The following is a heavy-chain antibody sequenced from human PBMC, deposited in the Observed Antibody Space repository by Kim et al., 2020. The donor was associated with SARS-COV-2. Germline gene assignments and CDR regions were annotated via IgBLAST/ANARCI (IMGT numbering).Heavy chain of an antibody. CDR2: INHSGST. J-gene: IGHJ4*02. CDR1: GGSFSGYY. D-gene: IGHD3-9*01. CDR3: ARAPGGYYDILTGYPNDY. Sequence: SETLSLTCAVYGGSFSGYYWSWIRQPPGKGLEWIGEINHSGSTNYNPSLKSRVTISVDTSKNQFFLKLSSVTAADTAVYYCARAPGGYYDILTGYPNDYWGQGTLVTVSS. V-gene: IGHV4-34*01.